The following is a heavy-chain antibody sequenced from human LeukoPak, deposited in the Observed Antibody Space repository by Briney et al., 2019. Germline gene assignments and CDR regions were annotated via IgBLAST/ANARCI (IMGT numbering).Heavy chain of an antibody. V-gene: IGHV3-30-3*01. J-gene: IGHJ4*02. Sequence: PGGSLRLSCAASGFTFSSYAMHWVRQAPGKGLEWVAVISYDGSNKYYADSVKSRFTISRDNSKNTLYLQMNSLRAEDTAVYYCASEYSSSSGLDYWGQGTLVTVSS. CDR3: ASEYSSSSGLDY. CDR1: GFTFSSYA. D-gene: IGHD6-6*01. CDR2: ISYDGSNK.